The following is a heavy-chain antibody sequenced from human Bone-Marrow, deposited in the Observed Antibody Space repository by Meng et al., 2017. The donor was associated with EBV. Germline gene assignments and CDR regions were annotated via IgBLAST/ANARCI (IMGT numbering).Heavy chain of an antibody. CDR2: ISAGNGNT. V-gene: IGHV1-3*01. J-gene: IGHJ4*02. D-gene: IGHD3-10*01. CDR3: ARAPPLWFGELLSLYY. Sequence: QVQPGQSGAVLKKPGASWKVSCKASGYTFTSYAMHWVRQAPGQRLEWMGWISAGNGNTKYSQKFQGRVTITRDTSASTAYMELSSLRSEDTAVYYCARAPPLWFGELLSLYYWGQGTLVTVSS. CDR1: GYTFTSYA.